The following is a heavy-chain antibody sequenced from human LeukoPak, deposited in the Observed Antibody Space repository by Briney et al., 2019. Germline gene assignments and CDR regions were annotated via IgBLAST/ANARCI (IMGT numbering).Heavy chain of an antibody. CDR2: IYPGDSDT. CDR1: GYSFTSYW. CDR3: ARRSSGYSYYYYYYMDV. V-gene: IGHV5-51*01. J-gene: IGHJ6*03. D-gene: IGHD3-22*01. Sequence: GESLKISCNGSGYSFTSYWIGWVRQMPGKGLEWMGIIYPGDSDTRYSPSFQGQVTISADKSISTAYLQWSSLKASDTAMYYCARRSSGYSYYYYYYMDVWGKGTTVTVSS.